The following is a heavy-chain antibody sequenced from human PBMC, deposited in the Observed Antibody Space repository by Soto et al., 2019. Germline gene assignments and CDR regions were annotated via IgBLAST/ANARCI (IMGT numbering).Heavy chain of an antibody. CDR1: GFTFSDYY. CDR2: ISSSGSTI. V-gene: IGHV3-11*01. Sequence: GGSLRLSCAASGFTFSDYYMSWIRQAPGKGLEWVSYISSSGSTIYYADSVKGRFAISRDNAKNSLYLQMNSLRAEDTAIYYCAKDPPIPTLTIPRFYYYVMDVWGQGTTVTVSS. D-gene: IGHD2-21*01. CDR3: AKDPPIPTLTIPRFYYYVMDV. J-gene: IGHJ6*01.